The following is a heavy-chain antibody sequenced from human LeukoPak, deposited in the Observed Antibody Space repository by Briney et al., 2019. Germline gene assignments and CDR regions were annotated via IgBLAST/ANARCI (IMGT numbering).Heavy chain of an antibody. J-gene: IGHJ6*03. CDR1: GFTLSSYW. CDR2: ISSSGSTI. Sequence: GGSLRLSCAASGFTLSSYWMSWVRQAPGKGLEWVSYISSSGSTIYYADSVKGRFTISRDNAKNSLYLQMNSLRAEDTAVYYCARDPYSGSYGNYYYYFMDVWGKGTTVTISS. CDR3: ARDPYSGSYGNYYYYFMDV. V-gene: IGHV3-48*04. D-gene: IGHD1-26*01.